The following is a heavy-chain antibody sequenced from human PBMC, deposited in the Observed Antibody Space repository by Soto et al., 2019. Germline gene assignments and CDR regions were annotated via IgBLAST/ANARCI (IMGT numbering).Heavy chain of an antibody. Sequence: SETLSLTCIVSGGSISSSSYYWAWIRQPPGKGLEWIGNIYYTEGTYYNPSLKSRVTISVDTSKNQVSLKLFSVTAADTAVYYCVSAAKWELLFDYWGQGTLVTVSS. D-gene: IGHD1-26*01. CDR2: IYYTEGT. V-gene: IGHV4-39*01. CDR1: GGSISSSSYY. J-gene: IGHJ4*02. CDR3: VSAAKWELLFDY.